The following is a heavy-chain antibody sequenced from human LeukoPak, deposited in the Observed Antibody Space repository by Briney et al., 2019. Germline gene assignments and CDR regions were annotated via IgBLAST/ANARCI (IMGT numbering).Heavy chain of an antibody. V-gene: IGHV4-59*01. J-gene: IGHJ6*03. CDR3: ARGLEYSSSSGYYYYYMDV. CDR1: GGSISSYY. Sequence: SETLSLTCTVSGGSISSYYWSWIRQPPGKGVEWVGYIYYSGSTNYNPSLKSRVTISVDTSKNQFSLKLSSVTAADTAVYYCARGLEYSSSSGYYYYYMDVWGKGTTVTVSS. D-gene: IGHD6-6*01. CDR2: IYYSGST.